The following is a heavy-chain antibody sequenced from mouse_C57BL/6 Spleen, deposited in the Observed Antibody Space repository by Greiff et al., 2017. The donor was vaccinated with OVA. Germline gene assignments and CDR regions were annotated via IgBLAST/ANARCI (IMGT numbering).Heavy chain of an antibody. CDR2: INPGSGGT. Sequence: QVQLKESGAELVRPGTSVKVSCKASGYAFTNYLIEWVKQRPGQGLEWIGVINPGSGGTNYNEKFKGKATLTADKSSSTAYMQLSSLTSEDSAVYFCAKNGDEGVWGTGTTVTVSS. J-gene: IGHJ1*03. V-gene: IGHV1-54*01. CDR1: GYAFTNYL. CDR3: AKNGDEGV. D-gene: IGHD2-13*01.